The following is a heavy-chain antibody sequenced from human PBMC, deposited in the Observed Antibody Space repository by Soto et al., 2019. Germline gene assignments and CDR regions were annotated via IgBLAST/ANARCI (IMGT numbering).Heavy chain of an antibody. CDR3: ARCRCSGGSGGLDAFDI. V-gene: IGHV1-2*04. D-gene: IGHD2-15*01. Sequence: QVQLVQSGAEVKKPGASVKVSCKASGYTFTGYYMHWVRQAPGQGLEWMGWINPNSGGTNYAQKFQGWVTMTRDTSISTAYMELSRLRSDDTAVYYCARCRCSGGSGGLDAFDIWGQGTMVTVSS. CDR1: GYTFTGYY. J-gene: IGHJ3*02. CDR2: INPNSGGT.